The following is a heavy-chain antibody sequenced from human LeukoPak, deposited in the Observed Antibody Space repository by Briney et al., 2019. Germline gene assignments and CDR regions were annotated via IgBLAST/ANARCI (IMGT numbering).Heavy chain of an antibody. J-gene: IGHJ4*02. CDR2: IRYDGSNK. D-gene: IGHD3-22*01. Sequence: PGGSLRLSCAASGFTFSSYGMHWVRQAPGKGLEWVAFIRYDGSNKYYADSVKGRFTISRDNSKNTLYLQMNSLRAEDTAVYYCAKDAAYYYDSSGPLDSWGQGTLVTVSS. V-gene: IGHV3-30*02. CDR1: GFTFSSYG. CDR3: AKDAAYYYDSSGPLDS.